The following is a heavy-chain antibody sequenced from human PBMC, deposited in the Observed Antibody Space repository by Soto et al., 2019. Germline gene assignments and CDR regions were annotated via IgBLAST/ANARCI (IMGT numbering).Heavy chain of an antibody. V-gene: IGHV3-23*01. CDR1: GFTFGSNA. J-gene: IGHJ4*02. CDR2: ISGTGDSS. D-gene: IGHD3-10*01. Sequence: EVQLLESGGGLGQPGGSLRLSCEASGFTFGSNAMSWVRQAPGKGLEWVSLISGTGDSSEYANSVKGRFTISRDYSKTTVFLQMNSLRAEDTAVYFCAKDNGNYGSGSFSHWGQGTLVTVSS. CDR3: AKDNGNYGSGSFSH.